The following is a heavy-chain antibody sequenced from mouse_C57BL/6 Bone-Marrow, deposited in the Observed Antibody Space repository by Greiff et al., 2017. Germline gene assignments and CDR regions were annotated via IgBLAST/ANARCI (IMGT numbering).Heavy chain of an antibody. Sequence: QVQLQQPGAELVRPGSSVKLSCKASGYTFTSYWMDWVKKRPGQGLEWIGNIYPSDSETHYNQKFKDKATLTVDNSSSTAYMQLSSLTSEDSAVYYGARGGIIPDCWGQGTTLTVTS. CDR2: IYPSDSET. V-gene: IGHV1-61*01. J-gene: IGHJ2*01. CDR3: ARGGIIPDC. CDR1: GYTFTSYW.